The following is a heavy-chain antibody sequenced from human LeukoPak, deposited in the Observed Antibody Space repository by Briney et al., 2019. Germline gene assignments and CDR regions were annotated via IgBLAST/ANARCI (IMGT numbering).Heavy chain of an antibody. D-gene: IGHD1-26*01. V-gene: IGHV4-38-2*01. CDR3: AGSIVLDY. Sequence: SETLSLTCAVSGYSISSGYYWGWIRQPPRKGLEWIGSIYHSGSTYYNPSLKSRVTISVDTSKNQFSLKLSSETAADTAVYYCAGSIVLDYWGQGTLVTVSS. CDR2: IYHSGST. J-gene: IGHJ4*02. CDR1: GYSISSGYY.